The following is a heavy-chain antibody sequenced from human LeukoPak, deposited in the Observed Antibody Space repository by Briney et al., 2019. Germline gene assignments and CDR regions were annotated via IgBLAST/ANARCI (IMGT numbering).Heavy chain of an antibody. Sequence: PSETLSLTCTVSGGSISSYYWSWIRQPPGKGLEWIGYIYYSGSTNYNPSLKSRVTISVDTSKNQFSLKLSSVTAADTAVYYCARHNGSGSYRSRYYFDYWGQGTLVTVSS. V-gene: IGHV4-59*08. J-gene: IGHJ4*02. CDR1: GGSISSYY. D-gene: IGHD3-10*01. CDR3: ARHNGSGSYRSRYYFDY. CDR2: IYYSGST.